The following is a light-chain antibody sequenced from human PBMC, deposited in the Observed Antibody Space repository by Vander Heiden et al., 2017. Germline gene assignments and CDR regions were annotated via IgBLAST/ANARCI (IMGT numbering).Light chain of an antibody. V-gene: IGLV3-25*03. J-gene: IGLJ2*01. CDR1: SLPNQD. CDR2: KDN. CDR3: QSTDSADPYVI. Sequence: SNELTQPPSISVSPGQTARITCSGDSLPNQDASWYQQKPGQAPLLMIFKDNERAPGIPERFSGSSSGTTVTLTISGVQAEDEADYYCQSTDSADPYVIFGGGTRLTVL.